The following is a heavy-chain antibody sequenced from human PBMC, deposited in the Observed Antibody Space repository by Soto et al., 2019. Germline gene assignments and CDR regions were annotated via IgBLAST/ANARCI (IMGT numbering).Heavy chain of an antibody. Sequence: QVQLVQSGAEVKKPGSSVKVSCKASGGTFSSYAISWVRQAPGQGLEWMGGIIPIFGTANYAQKFQGRVTITADKSTSTADMELSSLRSEDTAVYYCARAGMVVVAATPGAFDIWGQGTMVTVSS. J-gene: IGHJ3*02. V-gene: IGHV1-69*06. CDR2: IIPIFGTA. CDR3: ARAGMVVVAATPGAFDI. D-gene: IGHD2-15*01. CDR1: GGTFSSYA.